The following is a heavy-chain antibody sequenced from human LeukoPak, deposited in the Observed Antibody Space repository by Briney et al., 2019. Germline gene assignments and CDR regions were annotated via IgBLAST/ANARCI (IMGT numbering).Heavy chain of an antibody. Sequence: GGSLRLSCSASGFTFSSYAMHWVRRAPGKGLEWVAVISYDGSNKYYADSVKGRFTISRDNSKNTLYLQMNSLRAEDTAVYYCARDVRMVRGVAPALWAFDIWGQGTMVTVSS. CDR1: GFTFSSYA. CDR2: ISYDGSNK. CDR3: ARDVRMVRGVAPALWAFDI. D-gene: IGHD3-10*01. V-gene: IGHV3-30*04. J-gene: IGHJ3*02.